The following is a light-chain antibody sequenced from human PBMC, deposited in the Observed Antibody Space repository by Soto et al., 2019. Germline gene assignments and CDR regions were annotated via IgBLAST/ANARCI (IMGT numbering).Light chain of an antibody. J-gene: IGLJ2*01. CDR1: SSNIGINY. CDR3: GTWDSSLSAVV. CDR2: DXD. V-gene: IGLV1-51*01. Sequence: QSVLTQPPSVSAAPGQKVTISCSGSSSNIGINYVSWYQQLPGTAPKLLIYDXDKRPSGIPDRXSGSKSGTSATLGITGLQTXDXADXYCGTWDSSLSAVVFGGGTQLTVL.